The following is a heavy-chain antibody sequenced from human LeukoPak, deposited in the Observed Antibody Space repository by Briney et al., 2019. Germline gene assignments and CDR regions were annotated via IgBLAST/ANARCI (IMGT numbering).Heavy chain of an antibody. V-gene: IGHV1-2*02. D-gene: IGHD3-10*01. CDR3: ARDLDRYYYGSGSYKGGSFDP. CDR2: INPNSGGT. J-gene: IGHJ5*02. CDR1: GYTFTGYY. Sequence: ASLKVSCKASGYTFTGYYMHWVRQAPGQGLEWMGWINPNSGGTNYAQKFQGRVTMTRDTSISTAYMELSRLRSDDTAVYYCARDLDRYYYGSGSYKGGSFDPWGQGTLVTVSS.